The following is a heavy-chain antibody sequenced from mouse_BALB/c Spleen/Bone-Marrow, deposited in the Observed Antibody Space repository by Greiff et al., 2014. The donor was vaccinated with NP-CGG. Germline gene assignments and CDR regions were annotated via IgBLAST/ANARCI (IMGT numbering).Heavy chain of an antibody. V-gene: IGHV14-3*02. CDR3: ASYRYAWYFDV. Sequence: EVQLVESGAELVKPGASVKLSCTASGFNIKDTYMHWVKQRPEQGLEWTGRIDPANGNTKYDPKFQGKATITADTSSNTAYLQLSSLTSEDTAVYYCASYRYAWYFDVWGAGTTVTVSS. D-gene: IGHD2-14*01. J-gene: IGHJ1*01. CDR1: GFNIKDTY. CDR2: IDPANGNT.